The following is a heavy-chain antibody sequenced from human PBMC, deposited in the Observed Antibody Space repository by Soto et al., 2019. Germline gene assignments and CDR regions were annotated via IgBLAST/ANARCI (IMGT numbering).Heavy chain of an antibody. CDR1: GGSFSVYY. CDR3: ARIAVAETHYFDY. D-gene: IGHD6-19*01. V-gene: IGHV4-34*01. CDR2: INHSGST. Sequence: SDTLSRTCAEYGGSFSVYYGSWIRQPPGKGLEWIGEINHSGSTNYNPSLKSRVTISVDTSKNQFSLKLSSVTAADTAVYYCARIAVAETHYFDYWGQGTLVPVSS. J-gene: IGHJ4*02.